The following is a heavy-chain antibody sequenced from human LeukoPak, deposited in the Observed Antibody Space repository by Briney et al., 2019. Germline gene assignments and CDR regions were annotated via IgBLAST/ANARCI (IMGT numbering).Heavy chain of an antibody. Sequence: GASVKVSCKASGYTFTSYDINWVRQATGQGLEWMGWMNPNSGNTGYAQKFQGRVTMTRNTSISTAYMELSSLRSEDTAVYYCARDQYGGTYFDILTGYSNPYYYYMDVWGKGTTVTVSS. J-gene: IGHJ6*03. CDR1: GYTFTSYD. CDR3: ARDQYGGTYFDILTGYSNPYYYYMDV. D-gene: IGHD3-9*01. CDR2: MNPNSGNT. V-gene: IGHV1-8*01.